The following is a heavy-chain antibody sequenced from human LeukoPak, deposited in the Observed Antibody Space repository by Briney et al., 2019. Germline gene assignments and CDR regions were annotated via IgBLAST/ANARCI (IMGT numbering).Heavy chain of an antibody. J-gene: IGHJ4*02. D-gene: IGHD3-10*01. CDR3: ATRPAGTSWYGVFDY. CDR1: GGSINSHY. Sequence: SETLSLTCSVSGGSINSHYWSWIRQPPGKRLELIGYIFNTGNTNYNPSLGSQVTMSVDASRDQFFLRLSSVTAADTAIYYCATRPAGTSWYGVFDYWSQGTLVTVSS. CDR2: IFNTGNT. V-gene: IGHV4-59*11.